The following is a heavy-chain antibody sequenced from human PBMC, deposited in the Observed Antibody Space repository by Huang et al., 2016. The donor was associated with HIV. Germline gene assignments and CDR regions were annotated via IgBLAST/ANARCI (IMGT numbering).Heavy chain of an antibody. Sequence: QQQLQQWGAGLLKPSETLSLTCAVYGGSFTNYYWGWIRQPPGKGLEWLGEINNGGSTTDSPSLKSRVTIALDTSKTRGSLKRTSVSAADTVVYYCVRGPRYVSADWYARLRNYWFFDLWGRGSLVSVSS. V-gene: IGHV4-34*01. CDR1: GGSFTNYY. J-gene: IGHJ2*01. CDR2: INNGGST. CDR3: VRGPRYVSADWYARLRNYWFFDL. D-gene: IGHD3-9*01.